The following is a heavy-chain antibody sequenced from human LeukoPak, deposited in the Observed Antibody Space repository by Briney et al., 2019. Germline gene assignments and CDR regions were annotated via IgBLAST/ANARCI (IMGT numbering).Heavy chain of an antibody. J-gene: IGHJ4*02. Sequence: GGSLRLSCAASGFTFSSYNINWVRQAPGKGLEWVSSISSSSTYISYADSVKGRFTVSRDNAKNSLDLQMDSLRAEDTAVYYCAREGYSAYGLDYWGQGTLVTVSS. V-gene: IGHV3-21*01. CDR1: GFTFSSYN. CDR3: AREGYSAYGLDY. CDR2: ISSSSTYI. D-gene: IGHD5-12*01.